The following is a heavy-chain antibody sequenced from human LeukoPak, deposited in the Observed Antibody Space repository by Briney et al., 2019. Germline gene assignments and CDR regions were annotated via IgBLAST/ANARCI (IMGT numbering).Heavy chain of an antibody. CDR3: ARDSSEFRSLFLH. Sequence: SVTVSCKASGGSFSTYGISWVRQAPGQGLEWMGGITPIFGTARYAQKFQGRVTITADESTSTAYMELSSLRSEDTAVYYCARDSSEFRSLFLHWGQGTLVTVSS. CDR1: GGSFSTYG. D-gene: IGHD1-14*01. CDR2: ITPIFGTA. J-gene: IGHJ1*01. V-gene: IGHV1-69*13.